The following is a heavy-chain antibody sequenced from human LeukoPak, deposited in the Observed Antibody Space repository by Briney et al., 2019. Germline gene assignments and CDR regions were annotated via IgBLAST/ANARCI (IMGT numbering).Heavy chain of an antibody. CDR1: GFTFSDYN. CDR2: ISRSSYYI. J-gene: IGHJ6*03. CDR3: ARETKTTWISQVDYHYYYYMDV. Sequence: GGSLTLSCPASGFTFSDYNMHWVRQAPGKGLEGVSSISRSSYYIYYPDPVKGRFNISRDNAKNSLYWQMNSLRAEDTAVNYCARETKTTWISQVDYHYYYYMDVWGKGTAVTVSS. D-gene: IGHD5-12*01. V-gene: IGHV3-21*01.